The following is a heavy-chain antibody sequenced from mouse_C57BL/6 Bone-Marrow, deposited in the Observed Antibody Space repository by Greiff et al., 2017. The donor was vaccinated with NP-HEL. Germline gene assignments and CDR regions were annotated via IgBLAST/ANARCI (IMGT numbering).Heavy chain of an antibody. V-gene: IGHV1-42*01. D-gene: IGHD1-1*01. CDR3: AREDYYGSSWFAY. J-gene: IGHJ3*01. Sequence: VVKPGASVKISCKASGYSFTGYYMNWVKQSPEKSLEWIGEINPSTGGTTYNQKFKAKATLTVDKSSSTAYMQLKSLTSEDSAVYYCAREDYYGSSWFAYWGQGTLVTVSA. CDR2: INPSTGGT. CDR1: GYSFTGYY.